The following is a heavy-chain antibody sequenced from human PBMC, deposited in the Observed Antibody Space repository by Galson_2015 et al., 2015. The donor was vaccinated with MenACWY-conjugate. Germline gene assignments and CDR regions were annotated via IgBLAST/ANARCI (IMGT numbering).Heavy chain of an antibody. CDR1: GFTFSIYW. CDR3: TRGCGGDCFSWSVP. V-gene: IGHV3-74*01. J-gene: IGHJ5*02. D-gene: IGHD2-21*02. Sequence: SLRLSCAASGFTFSIYWMHWVRQAPGKGLEWVSHINGDGRTTSYADSVKGRFTISRDNAKNTLYLQMNSLRAEDTAVYYCTRGCGGDCFSWSVPWGQGSLVTVSS. CDR2: INGDGRTT.